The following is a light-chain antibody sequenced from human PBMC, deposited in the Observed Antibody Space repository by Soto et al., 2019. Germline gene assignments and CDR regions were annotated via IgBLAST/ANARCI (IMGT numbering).Light chain of an antibody. J-gene: IGLJ3*02. CDR1: SSNIGAGYD. CDR2: GNS. V-gene: IGLV1-40*01. CDR3: QSYDSSLSGWV. Sequence: QSVLTQPPSVSGAPGQRVTIACTESSSNIGAGYDVHWYQQLPGTAPKHLIYGNSNRPSGVPDRFSGSKSGTSASLAITGLQAEDEADYYCQSYDSSLSGWVFGGGTKLTVL.